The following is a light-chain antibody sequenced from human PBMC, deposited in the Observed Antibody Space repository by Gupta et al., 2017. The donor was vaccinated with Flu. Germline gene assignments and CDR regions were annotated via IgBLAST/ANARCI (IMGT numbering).Light chain of an antibody. J-gene: IGKJ4*01. CDR3: QHKNNCPFT. Sequence: PASLSGSPGESATRSCRARQSVKRYLAWYQQKPGQGPRLLIYGASTRASMFPDRFSGSGSETEFTLTISSRQSEDFAVYCCQHKNNCPFTFGRGTQVDIK. CDR1: QSVKRY. CDR2: GAS. V-gene: IGKV3-15*01.